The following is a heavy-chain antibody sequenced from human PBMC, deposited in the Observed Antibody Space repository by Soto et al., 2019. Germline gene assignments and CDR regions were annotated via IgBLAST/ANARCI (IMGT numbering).Heavy chain of an antibody. J-gene: IGHJ4*02. D-gene: IGHD6-13*01. Sequence: DVQLLESGGGLEQPGGSLRLSCAASGFTFSTQAMSWVRQAPGTGLEWVSFISSSGDKTYYAHSVKGRFTISSENSKNTLYLQMNSLRGEDTAVYYCAKARGGSWYDFDYWGQGTLVTVSS. CDR3: AKARGGSWYDFDY. V-gene: IGHV3-23*01. CDR2: ISSSGDKT. CDR1: GFTFSTQA.